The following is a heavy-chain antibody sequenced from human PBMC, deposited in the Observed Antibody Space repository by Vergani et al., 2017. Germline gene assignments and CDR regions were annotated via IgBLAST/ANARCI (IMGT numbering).Heavy chain of an antibody. CDR1: GGTFSSYT. D-gene: IGHD3-22*01. V-gene: IGHV1-69*02. CDR2: IIPILGIA. J-gene: IGHJ1*01. Sequence: QVQLVQSGAEVKKPGSSVKVSCKASGGTFSSYTISWVRQAPGQGLEWMGRIIPILGIANYAQKFQGRVTITADKSTSTAYMELSSLRSEDTAVYYCARVRHGYYDSSGYYPSEYFQHWSQGTLVTVSS. CDR3: ARVRHGYYDSSGYYPSEYFQH.